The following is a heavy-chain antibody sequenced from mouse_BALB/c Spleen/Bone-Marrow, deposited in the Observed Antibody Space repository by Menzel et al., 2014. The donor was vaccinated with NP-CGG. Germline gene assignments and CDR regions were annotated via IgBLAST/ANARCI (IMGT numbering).Heavy chain of an antibody. CDR1: GFSLTSYG. CDR3: ARGSYYEGAMDY. Sequence: VKLMESGPGLVSPSQSLSITCTVSGFSLTSYGVHWVRQPPGKVLEWLGVIWAGGSTNYNSARMSRLSISKDNSKSQGFLKMNSLQTDDTARYYCARGSYYEGAMDYWGQGTSVTVSS. V-gene: IGHV2-9*02. J-gene: IGHJ4*01. CDR2: IWAGGST. D-gene: IGHD1-1*01.